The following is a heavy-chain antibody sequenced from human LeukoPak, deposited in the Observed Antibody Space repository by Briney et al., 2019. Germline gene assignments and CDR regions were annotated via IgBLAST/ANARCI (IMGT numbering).Heavy chain of an antibody. D-gene: IGHD2-21*01. J-gene: IGHJ3*02. CDR3: AKDTGHMWSLAFDI. CDR1: GFTFSSYG. V-gene: IGHV3-30*02. Sequence: GGSLRLSCAASGFTFSSYGMHWVRQAPGKGLEWVAFIRYDGSNKYYADSVKGRFTISRDNSKNTLYLQMNSLRAEDTAVYYCAKDTGHMWSLAFDIWGQGTMVTVSS. CDR2: IRYDGSNK.